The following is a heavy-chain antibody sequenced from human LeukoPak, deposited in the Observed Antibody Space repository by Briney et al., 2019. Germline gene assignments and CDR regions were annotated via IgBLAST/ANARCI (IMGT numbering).Heavy chain of an antibody. J-gene: IGHJ3*02. Sequence: GESLKISCQASGYSFTSYWIGWVRQMPGKGLEWMGIIYPGDSDTGYSPSFQGQVTISADKSISTAYLQWSSLKASDTAMYYCARSIYDFWSGPQESHAFDIWGQGTMVTVSS. CDR3: ARSIYDFWSGPQESHAFDI. CDR2: IYPGDSDT. CDR1: GYSFTSYW. V-gene: IGHV5-51*01. D-gene: IGHD3-3*01.